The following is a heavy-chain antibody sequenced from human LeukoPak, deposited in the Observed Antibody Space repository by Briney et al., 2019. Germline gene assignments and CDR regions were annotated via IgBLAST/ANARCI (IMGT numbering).Heavy chain of an antibody. Sequence: GGSLRLSCTASGFTFGDYAVAWVRQAPGKGLEWVGFIRGKSYGGTTEYAASVKGRFTISRDDSKSIAYLQMNSLKTEDTAVYYCSRGPYCSSGSCYPDPDAFDIWGQGTVVTFSS. V-gene: IGHV3-49*04. CDR3: SRGPYCSSGSCYPDPDAFDI. D-gene: IGHD2-15*01. J-gene: IGHJ3*02. CDR1: GFTFGDYA. CDR2: IRGKSYGGTT.